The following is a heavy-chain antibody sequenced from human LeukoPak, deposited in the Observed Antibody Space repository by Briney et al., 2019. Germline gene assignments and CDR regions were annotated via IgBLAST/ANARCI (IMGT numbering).Heavy chain of an antibody. D-gene: IGHD3-3*01. CDR3: ARGQPYYDLWSGYFDY. Sequence: SQTLSLTCTVSGGSISSGSYYWSWIRQPAGKGLEWIGRIYTSGSTNYNPSLKSRVTISVDTSKNQFSLKLSSVTAADTAVYYCARGQPYYDLWSGYFDYWGQGTLVTVSS. J-gene: IGHJ4*02. CDR2: IYTSGST. V-gene: IGHV4-61*02. CDR1: GGSISSGSYY.